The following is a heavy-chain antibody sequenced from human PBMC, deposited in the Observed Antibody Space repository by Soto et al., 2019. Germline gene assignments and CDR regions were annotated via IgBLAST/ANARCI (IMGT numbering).Heavy chain of an antibody. CDR3: ARDPIQGYCSGGSCQTPYGAFDY. D-gene: IGHD2-15*01. V-gene: IGHV4-31*03. Sequence: SETLSLTCTVSGGSISSGGYYWSWIRQHPGKGLEWIGYIYYSGSTYYNPSLKSRVTISVDTSKNQFSLKLSSVTAADTAVYYCARDPIQGYCSGGSCQTPYGAFDYWGQGTLVTVSS. CDR2: IYYSGST. J-gene: IGHJ4*02. CDR1: GGSISSGGYY.